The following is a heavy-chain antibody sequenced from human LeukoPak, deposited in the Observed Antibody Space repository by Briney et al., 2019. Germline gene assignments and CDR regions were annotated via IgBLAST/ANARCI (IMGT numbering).Heavy chain of an antibody. CDR3: TRGFGSGSSLPFDY. J-gene: IGHJ4*02. D-gene: IGHD3-10*01. Sequence: GGSLRLSCAASGFTFSTHAMTWVRQAPGKGLEWVSSIDSSGDYTFYADSVKGRFTISRDNAKNTLYLQMNSLRAEDTALYYCTRGFGSGSSLPFDYWGQGTLATVSS. CDR1: GFTFSTHA. V-gene: IGHV3-23*01. CDR2: IDSSGDYT.